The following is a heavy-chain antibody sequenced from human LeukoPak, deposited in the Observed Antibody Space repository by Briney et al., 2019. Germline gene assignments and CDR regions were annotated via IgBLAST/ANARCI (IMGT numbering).Heavy chain of an antibody. D-gene: IGHD6-19*01. CDR1: GYSFTSYW. Sequence: GESLKITCKGSGYSFTSYWIGWVRQMPGKGLEWMGIIYPGDSDTRYSPSFQGQVTISADKSISTAYLQWSSLKASDTAMYYCARRSSGTRSSGWYATIDYWGQGTLVTVSS. CDR3: ARRSSGTRSSGWYATIDY. V-gene: IGHV5-51*01. J-gene: IGHJ4*02. CDR2: IYPGDSDT.